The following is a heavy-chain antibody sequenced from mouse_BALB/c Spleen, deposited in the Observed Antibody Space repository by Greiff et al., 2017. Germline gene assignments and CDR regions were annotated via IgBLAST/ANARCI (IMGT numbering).Heavy chain of an antibody. CDR2: IDPANGNT. CDR3: ALYGHYAMDY. D-gene: IGHD1-1*01. CDR1: GFNIKDTY. Sequence: EVQLQESGAELVKPGASVKLSCTASGFNIKDTYMHWVKQRPEQGLEWIGRIDPANGNTKYDPKFQGKATITADTSSNTAYLQLSSLTSEDTAVYYCALYGHYAMDYWGQGTSVTVSS. V-gene: IGHV14-3*02. J-gene: IGHJ4*01.